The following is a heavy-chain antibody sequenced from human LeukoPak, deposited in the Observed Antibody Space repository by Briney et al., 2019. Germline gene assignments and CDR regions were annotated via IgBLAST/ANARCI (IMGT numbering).Heavy chain of an antibody. CDR2: MNPNSGNT. CDR1: GYTFTGYY. V-gene: IGHV1-8*02. CDR3: ARGSGSSGWYYFDY. D-gene: IGHD6-19*01. Sequence: GASVKVSCKASGYTFTGYYMHWVRQAPGQGLEWMGWMNPNSGNTGYAQKFQGRVTMTRNTSISTAYMELSSLRSEDTAVYYCARGSGSSGWYYFDYWGQGTLVTVSS. J-gene: IGHJ4*02.